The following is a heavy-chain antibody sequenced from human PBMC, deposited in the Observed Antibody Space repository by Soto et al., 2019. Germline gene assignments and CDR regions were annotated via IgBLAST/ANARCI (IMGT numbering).Heavy chain of an antibody. D-gene: IGHD3-16*02. CDR3: ASSYDYVWGSYRPAEGAFDI. V-gene: IGHV3-53*01. J-gene: IGHJ3*02. CDR1: GFTVSSNY. CDR2: IYSGGST. Sequence: EVQLVESGGGLIQPGGSLRLSCAASGFTVSSNYMSWVRQAPGKGLEWVSVIYSGGSTYYADSVKGRFTISRDNSKNTRYRQMSSLRAEDTAVYYCASSYDYVWGSYRPAEGAFDIWGQGTMVTVSS.